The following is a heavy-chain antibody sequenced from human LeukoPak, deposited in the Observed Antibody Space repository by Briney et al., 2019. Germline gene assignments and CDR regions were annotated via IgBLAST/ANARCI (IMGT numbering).Heavy chain of an antibody. D-gene: IGHD2-15*01. CDR2: INWDDDK. CDR3: ARIAVYCSGGSCYFDCFGMDV. V-gene: IGHV2-70*01. CDR1: GFSLRTSEMC. Sequence: RESGPALVKPTQTLTLTCTFSGFSLRTSEMCVTWIRQPPGQALARRALINWDDDKHYRTSVTIRLTISRDPSLQQVVLTMTNMDPVDTATYYCARIAVYCSGGSCYFDCFGMDVWGHGTTVTVSS. J-gene: IGHJ6*02.